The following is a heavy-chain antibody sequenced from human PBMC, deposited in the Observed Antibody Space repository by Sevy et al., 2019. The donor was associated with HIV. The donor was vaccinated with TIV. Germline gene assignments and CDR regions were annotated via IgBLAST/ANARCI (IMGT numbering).Heavy chain of an antibody. CDR3: ARHRRRGRASPFDY. J-gene: IGHJ4*02. D-gene: IGHD3-16*01. CDR1: GGSISSSSYY. V-gene: IGHV4-39*01. Sequence: SDTLSLTCTVSGGSISSSSYYWGWIRQPPGKGLEWIGSIYYSGSTYYNPSLKSRVTISVDTSKNQFSLKLSSVTAADTAVYYCARHRRRGRASPFDYWGQGTLVTVSS. CDR2: IYYSGST.